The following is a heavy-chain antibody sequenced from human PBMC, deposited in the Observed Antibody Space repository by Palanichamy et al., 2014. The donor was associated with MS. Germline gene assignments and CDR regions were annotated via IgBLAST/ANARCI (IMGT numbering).Heavy chain of an antibody. CDR3: ATGTTSNSNSSIDYMDV. CDR2: VDPEDGET. CDR1: GYNFVDYY. Sequence: EVLLVQSGAEVRKPGTTVKISCKVSGYNFVDYYMHWVQQAPGGGLEWMGLVDPEDGETMYSKKHQGRVTITADLSTDTAYMQLSSLSSEDTAVYYCATGTTSNSNSSIDYMDVWGEGTTVTVSS. V-gene: IGHV1-69-2*01. J-gene: IGHJ6*03. D-gene: IGHD6-6*01.